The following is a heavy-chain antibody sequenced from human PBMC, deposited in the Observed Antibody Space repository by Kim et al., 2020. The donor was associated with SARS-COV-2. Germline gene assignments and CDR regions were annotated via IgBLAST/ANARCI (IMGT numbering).Heavy chain of an antibody. D-gene: IGHD6-13*01. CDR3: AVDGIAAAGGEGY. Sequence: SETLSLTCTVSGGSISSSSYYWGWIRQPPGKGLEWIGSIYYSGSTYYNPSLKSRVTISVDTSKNQFSLKLSSVTAADTAVYYCAVDGIAAAGGEGYWGQG. V-gene: IGHV4-39*01. CDR2: IYYSGST. J-gene: IGHJ4*02. CDR1: GGSISSSSYY.